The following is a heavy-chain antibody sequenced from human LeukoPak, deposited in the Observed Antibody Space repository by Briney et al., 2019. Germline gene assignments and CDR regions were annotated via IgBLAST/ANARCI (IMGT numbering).Heavy chain of an antibody. CDR3: ARGGYRLFDI. CDR1: GFTFNSYR. V-gene: IGHV3-48*02. J-gene: IGHJ3*02. CDR2: ISSGSSSI. D-gene: IGHD6-13*01. Sequence: GGSLRLSCAASGFTFNSYRMNWVRQAPGKGLEWVSHISSGSSSIYYADSVKGRFTISRDNAKNSLYLQMNSLGDEDTAVYYCARGGYRLFDIWGQGTMVTVSS.